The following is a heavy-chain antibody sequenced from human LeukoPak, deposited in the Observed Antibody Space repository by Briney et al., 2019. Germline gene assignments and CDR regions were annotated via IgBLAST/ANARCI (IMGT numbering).Heavy chain of an antibody. D-gene: IGHD4-17*01. V-gene: IGHV3-23*01. J-gene: IGHJ4*02. Sequence: GGSLRLSCAASGFTFSSYAMSWVRQAPGKGLEWVSAISGSGGSTYYADSVKGRFTISRDNSKNTLYLQMNSLRAEDTAVYYCAKDSKFFNDYGDPYYFDYWGQGTLVTVSS. CDR1: GFTFSSYA. CDR2: ISGSGGST. CDR3: AKDSKFFNDYGDPYYFDY.